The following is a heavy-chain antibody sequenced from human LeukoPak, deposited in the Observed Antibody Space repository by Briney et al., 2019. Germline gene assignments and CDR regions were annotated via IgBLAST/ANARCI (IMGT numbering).Heavy chain of an antibody. CDR2: ISYDGSNK. V-gene: IGHV3-30-3*01. Sequence: GRSLRLSCAASGFTFSSYAMHWVRQAPGKGLEWVAVISYDGSNKYYADSVKGRFTISRDNSKNTLYLQMNSLRAEDTAVYYWARASLDGIAAAGLRILCFDPWGQGTLVTVSS. D-gene: IGHD6-13*01. CDR3: ARASLDGIAAAGLRILCFDP. J-gene: IGHJ5*02. CDR1: GFTFSSYA.